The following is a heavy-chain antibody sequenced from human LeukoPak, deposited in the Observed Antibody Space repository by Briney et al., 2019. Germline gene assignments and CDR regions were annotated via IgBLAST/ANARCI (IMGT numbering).Heavy chain of an antibody. J-gene: IGHJ4*02. Sequence: ASVRVSCKASGYTFTGYNMQWLRQAPGQGLEWMGWINPNSGGTNYAQKFQGRVTMTRDTSISTAYMELSRLRSDDTAVYYCARDGHFDYWGQGTLVTVSS. V-gene: IGHV1-2*02. CDR1: GYTFTGYN. CDR2: INPNSGGT. CDR3: ARDGHFDY.